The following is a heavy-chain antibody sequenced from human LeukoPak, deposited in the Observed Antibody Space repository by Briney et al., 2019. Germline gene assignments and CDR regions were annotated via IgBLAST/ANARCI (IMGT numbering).Heavy chain of an antibody. Sequence: GGSLRLSCAASGFTFDDYGMSWVRQAPGKGLEWVSGINWNGGSTDYADSVKGRFTISRDNAKNSLYLQMNSLRAEDTALYYCARAGLYNWNYEGTAYFDYWGQGTLVTVSS. CDR2: INWNGGST. CDR1: GFTFDDYG. CDR3: ARAGLYNWNYEGTAYFDY. V-gene: IGHV3-20*04. J-gene: IGHJ4*02. D-gene: IGHD1-7*01.